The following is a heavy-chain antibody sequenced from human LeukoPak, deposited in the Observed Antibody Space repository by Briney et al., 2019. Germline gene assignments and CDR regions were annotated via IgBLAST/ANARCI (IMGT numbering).Heavy chain of an antibody. CDR1: GGSISSSSDY. J-gene: IGHJ4*02. V-gene: IGHV4-39*07. CDR3: ARGGSLTVTSNLYNY. CDR2: MFYSGST. D-gene: IGHD4-17*01. Sequence: SETLSLTCTVSGGSISSSSDYWGWIRQPPGKGLEWIGSMFYSGSTYYNPSLKSRVTISAGTSKNQFSLKLSSVTAADTAVYYCARGGSLTVTSNLYNYWGQGTLVTVSS.